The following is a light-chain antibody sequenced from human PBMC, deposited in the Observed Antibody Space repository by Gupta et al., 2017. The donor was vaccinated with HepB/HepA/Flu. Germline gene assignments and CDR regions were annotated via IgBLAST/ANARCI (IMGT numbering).Light chain of an antibody. CDR1: QDISNY. V-gene: IGKV1-33*01. J-gene: IGKJ4*01. Sequence: DIQMTQSPSSLSASVGDRVTITCQASQDISNYGNWYQQKPGKAPNLETGVPSRFSGSGSGTDFTFTISSLQPEDIATYYCQQDDNLPITFGGGTKVEIK. CDR3: QQDDNLPIT.